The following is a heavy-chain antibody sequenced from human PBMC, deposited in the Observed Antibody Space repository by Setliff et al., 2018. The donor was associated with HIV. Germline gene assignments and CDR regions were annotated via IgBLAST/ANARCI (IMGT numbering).Heavy chain of an antibody. V-gene: IGHV4-34*01. CDR1: GASLSGYY. CDR3: TRRGMWSYETGGNPTATFDY. J-gene: IGHJ4*02. D-gene: IGHD2-8*02. Sequence: SETLSLTCAVYGASLSGYYWSWIRQPPGKGLEWIGEINHRGSTNYNPSLKSRVTISVDTSKNQFSLRLNSVTAADTAIYYCTRRGMWSYETGGNPTATFDYWGQGVLVTVSS. CDR2: INHRGST.